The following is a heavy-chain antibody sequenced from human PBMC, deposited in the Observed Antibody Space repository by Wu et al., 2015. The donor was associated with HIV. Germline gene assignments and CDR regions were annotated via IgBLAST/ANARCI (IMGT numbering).Heavy chain of an antibody. V-gene: IGHV1-69*05. D-gene: IGHD6-13*01. J-gene: IGHJ4*02. CDR1: GGTFSSYG. CDR2: IIPLFETT. CDR3: ARVYSSTWYDFFDS. Sequence: QVHLVQSGAEVKKPGSSVKVSCKASGGTFSSYGISWVRQAPGQGLEWMGGIIPLFETTHYAQKFRDRVTITTDESTSTAYMELRSLTSEDTAIYYCARVYSSTWYDFFDSWGQGTLVSVSS.